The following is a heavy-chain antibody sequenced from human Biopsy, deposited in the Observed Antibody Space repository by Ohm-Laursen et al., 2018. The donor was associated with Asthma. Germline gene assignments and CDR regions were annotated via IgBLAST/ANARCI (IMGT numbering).Heavy chain of an antibody. CDR3: ARAVDYSHYYGIDV. V-gene: IGHV1-18*01. J-gene: IGHJ6*02. Sequence: ASVKVSCNTSGYTFNSAGITRVRQAPGQGLEWMGWISVYNGNTKVAQKLQDRVTMITDTSTSTAYMELRSLRSDDTAVYFCARAVDYSHYYGIDVWGQGTTVTVS. CDR1: GYTFNSAG. CDR2: ISVYNGNT. D-gene: IGHD3-10*01.